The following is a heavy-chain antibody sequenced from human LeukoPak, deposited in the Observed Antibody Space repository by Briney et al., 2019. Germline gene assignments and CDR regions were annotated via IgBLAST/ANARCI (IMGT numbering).Heavy chain of an antibody. CDR2: ISYDSNYR. V-gene: IGHV3-30*01. J-gene: IGHJ4*02. CDR3: ARDRRYYFDY. Sequence: GGSLRLSCAASGFTFSHYPMHWVRQAPGKGLEWLAVISYDSNYRYYADSVKGRFTISRGNSNNTLYLQIDSLRPEDTAIYFCARDRRYYFDYWGQGTLVTVSS. CDR1: GFTFSHYP.